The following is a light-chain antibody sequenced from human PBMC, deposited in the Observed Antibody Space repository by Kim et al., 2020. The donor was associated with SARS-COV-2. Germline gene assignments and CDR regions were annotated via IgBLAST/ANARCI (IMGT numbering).Light chain of an antibody. J-gene: IGLJ1*01. V-gene: IGLV1-40*01. CDR2: GNN. Sequence: QRVTISCTGSNANDGSVYDVHWDQQIPGAAPRLLIYGNNKRPSGVTDRFSGSKAGTSASLASTGLQTGDEADYYCQSYDPNIELYVFGTGTKVTVL. CDR1: NANDGSVYD. CDR3: QSYDPNIELYV.